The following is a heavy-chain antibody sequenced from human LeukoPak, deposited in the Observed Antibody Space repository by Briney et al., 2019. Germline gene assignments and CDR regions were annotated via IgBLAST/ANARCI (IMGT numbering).Heavy chain of an antibody. Sequence: SETLSLTCTVSDGSISFYYWTWIRQPAGKGLEWIGHIYATGSTTYNPSLESRVTMSVDTSKNQFSLKLNSVTAADTAVYFCARDLGYSDYWGQGTLVTVSS. CDR3: ARDLGYSDY. J-gene: IGHJ4*02. CDR2: IYATGST. CDR1: DGSISFYY. D-gene: IGHD2-15*01. V-gene: IGHV4-4*07.